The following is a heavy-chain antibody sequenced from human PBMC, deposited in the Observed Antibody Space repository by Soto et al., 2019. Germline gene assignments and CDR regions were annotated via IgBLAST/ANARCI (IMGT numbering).Heavy chain of an antibody. CDR3: ASEHSGYDHGEYYYHGVDV. CDR1: GFTFSNYA. V-gene: IGHV3-30*04. D-gene: IGHD5-12*01. CDR2: ISYDGRNK. Sequence: PGGSLRLSCAASGFTFSNYAMHWVRQAPGKGLEWVAVISYDGRNKYYADSVKGRFTISRDNSKNTLYLQMNSLRAEDTAVYYCASEHSGYDHGEYYYHGVDVWGQGTTVTVSS. J-gene: IGHJ6*02.